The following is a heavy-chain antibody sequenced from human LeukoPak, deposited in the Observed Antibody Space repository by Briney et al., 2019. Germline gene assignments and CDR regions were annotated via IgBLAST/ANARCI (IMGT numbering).Heavy chain of an antibody. J-gene: IGHJ4*02. D-gene: IGHD2-2*01. CDR1: GYTFIDHY. CDR2: INPLSGGT. V-gene: IGHV1-2*02. Sequence: ASVKVSCKASGYTFIDHYIHWVRQAPGQGPEWMGWINPLSGGTEYAQKFQGRVTMTRDTSINTAYMELTRLTSDDTAVYYCARDAMSDYWGQGTLVTVSS. CDR3: ARDAMSDY.